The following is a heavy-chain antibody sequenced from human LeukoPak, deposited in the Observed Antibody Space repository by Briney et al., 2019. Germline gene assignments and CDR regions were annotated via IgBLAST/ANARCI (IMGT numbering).Heavy chain of an antibody. CDR1: GGSISNYY. Sequence: NASETLSLTCTVSGGSISNYYWSWIRQPPGKGLEWIGYIYYSGSTNYNPSLKSRVTISVDRPKNQFFLNVTSLTAADTAVYYCARSRQASGLLSSWGQGTPVVVSS. D-gene: IGHD3-10*01. J-gene: IGHJ5*02. CDR2: IYYSGST. V-gene: IGHV4-59*12. CDR3: ARSRQASGLLSS.